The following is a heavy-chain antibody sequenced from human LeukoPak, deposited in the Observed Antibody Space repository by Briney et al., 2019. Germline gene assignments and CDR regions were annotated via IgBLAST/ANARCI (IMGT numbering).Heavy chain of an antibody. CDR1: GFSFSDYG. CDR2: MQYDGSVI. CDR3: AQDVPIERVPGVGPGS. D-gene: IGHD2-8*01. J-gene: IGHJ5*02. Sequence: GGSLRLSCAASGFSFSDYGTHWVRQAPGKGLEWVTFMQYDGSVIFYADSVKGRFTISRDNSKNTVYPQMSSLRTEDTAVYFCAQDVPIERVPGVGPGSWGQGTLVTVSS. V-gene: IGHV3-30*02.